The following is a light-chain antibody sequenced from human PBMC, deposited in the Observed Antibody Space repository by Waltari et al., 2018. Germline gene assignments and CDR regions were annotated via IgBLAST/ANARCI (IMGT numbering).Light chain of an antibody. CDR3: QQAYRFPLT. J-gene: IGKJ4*01. CDR1: QGLSGW. CDR2: STS. V-gene: IGKV1-12*01. Sequence: DIQMTQSPSSVSASVGDRVTVTCWASQGLSGWLAWYQQKPGKAPKLLIFSTSRLQSGVPSRFSGSGSWADFPLTISNLQPEDIATYYCQQAYRFPLTFGGGTKVEIK.